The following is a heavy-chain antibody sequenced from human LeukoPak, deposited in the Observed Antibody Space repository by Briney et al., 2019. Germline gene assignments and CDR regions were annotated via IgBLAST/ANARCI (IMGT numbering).Heavy chain of an antibody. J-gene: IGHJ4*02. D-gene: IGHD5-12*01. CDR1: GFTFSTYG. CDR2: ISPSGGIT. V-gene: IGHV3-23*01. Sequence: QPGGTLRLSCAASGFTFSTYGMNWVRQAPGKGLEWVSGISPSGGITYYTDSVKGRFTISRDNSKNTLYLQMNSLRAEDTAVYYCARGPSGYHNTGGQGTLVTVSS. CDR3: ARGPSGYHNT.